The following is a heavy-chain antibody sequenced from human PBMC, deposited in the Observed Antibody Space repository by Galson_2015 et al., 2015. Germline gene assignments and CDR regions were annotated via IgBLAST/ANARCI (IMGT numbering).Heavy chain of an antibody. Sequence: SLRLSCAASGFTFSSYGMHWVRQAPGKGLEWVAVISYDGSNKYYADSVKGRFTISRDNSKNTLYLQMNSLRAEDTAVYYCAKDHAYYSSSRLQLYYFDYWGQGTLITVSS. CDR1: GFTFSSYG. CDR3: AKDHAYYSSSRLQLYYFDY. V-gene: IGHV3-30*18. J-gene: IGHJ4*02. D-gene: IGHD6-13*01. CDR2: ISYDGSNK.